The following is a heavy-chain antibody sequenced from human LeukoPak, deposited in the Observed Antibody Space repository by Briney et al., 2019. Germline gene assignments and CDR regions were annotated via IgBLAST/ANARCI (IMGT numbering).Heavy chain of an antibody. V-gene: IGHV4-39*07. CDR1: GGSISSSSYY. J-gene: IGHJ6*02. Sequence: PSETLSLTCTVSGGSISSSSYYWGWIRQPPGKGLEWIGSIYYSGSTNYNPSLKSRVTISVDTSKNQFSLKLSSVTAADTAVYYCASTPRKGITIFGVVRRPWYYGMDVWGQGTTVTVSS. CDR2: IYYSGST. D-gene: IGHD3-3*01. CDR3: ASTPRKGITIFGVVRRPWYYGMDV.